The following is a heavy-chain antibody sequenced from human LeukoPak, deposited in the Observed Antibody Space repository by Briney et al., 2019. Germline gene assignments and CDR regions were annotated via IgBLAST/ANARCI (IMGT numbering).Heavy chain of an antibody. J-gene: IGHJ4*02. D-gene: IGHD5-24*01. V-gene: IGHV3-7*03. CDR1: GFSFSTYW. CDR3: AKEGRSLQTY. CDR2: IQEDGSQK. Sequence: GGSLRLSCAPSGFSFSTYWMSWVRQAPGKGLEWVANIQEDGSQKYYVDSVKGRFTISRDNAKNSLYLQMNSLRVEDTAVYYCAKEGRSLQTYWGQGTLVTVSS.